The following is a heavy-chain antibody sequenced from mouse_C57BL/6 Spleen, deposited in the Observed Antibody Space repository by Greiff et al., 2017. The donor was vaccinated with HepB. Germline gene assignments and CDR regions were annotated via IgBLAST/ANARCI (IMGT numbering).Heavy chain of an antibody. CDR2: ISDGGSYT. CDR1: GFTFSSYA. V-gene: IGHV5-4*01. J-gene: IGHJ1*03. CDR3: ARDNDGYYHWYFDV. Sequence: EVQVVESGGGLVKPGGSLKLSCAASGFTFSSYAMSWVRQTPEKRLEWVATISDGGSYTYYPDNAKNNLYLQMSHLKSEDTAMYYCARDNDGYYHWYFDVWGTGTTVTVSS. D-gene: IGHD2-3*01.